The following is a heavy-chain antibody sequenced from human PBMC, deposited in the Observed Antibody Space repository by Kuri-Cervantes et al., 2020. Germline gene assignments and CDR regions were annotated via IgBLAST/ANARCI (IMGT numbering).Heavy chain of an antibody. Sequence: SETLSLTCTVSGGSISSYYWSWIRQPPGKGLEWIGYIYYSGSTNYNPSLKSRVTISVDTSKNQFSLKLSSVTAADTAVDYCAGRHYYDSSGYEDAFDIWGQGTMVTVSS. J-gene: IGHJ3*02. CDR2: IYYSGST. D-gene: IGHD3-22*01. CDR1: GGSISSYY. V-gene: IGHV4-59*01. CDR3: AGRHYYDSSGYEDAFDI.